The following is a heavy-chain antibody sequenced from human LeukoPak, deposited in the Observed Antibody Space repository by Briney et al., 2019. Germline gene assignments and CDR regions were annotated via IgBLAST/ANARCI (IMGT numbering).Heavy chain of an antibody. V-gene: IGHV3-23*01. D-gene: IGHD2-15*01. CDR3: AKDRYCDGVRCYSALAS. CDR1: GFTFSSYA. CDR2: ISGSGADR. Sequence: GGSLRLSCAASGFTFSSYAMSWVRQAPGQGLEWVSVISGSGADRHYADSVRGRFTISRDNSENTLYLQMDSLRAEDTAIYYCAKDRYCDGVRCYSALASWGQGALVSVSS. J-gene: IGHJ1*01.